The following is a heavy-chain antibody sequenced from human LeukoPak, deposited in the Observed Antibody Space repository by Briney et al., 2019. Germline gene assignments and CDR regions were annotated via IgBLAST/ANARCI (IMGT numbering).Heavy chain of an antibody. J-gene: IGHJ4*02. CDR3: ATGRLATTTTWVFDY. CDR1: GVSFSSSY. V-gene: IGHV4-34*01. CDR2: INHRGTT. Sequence: SETLSLTCAVYGVSFSSSYWTWIRQPPGKGLEWIGEINHRGTTNYIQSLRSRVTISLDTSKNQSSLTLNSVTAADTAVYYCATGRLATTTTWVFDYWGLGTLVTVSS. D-gene: IGHD4-17*01.